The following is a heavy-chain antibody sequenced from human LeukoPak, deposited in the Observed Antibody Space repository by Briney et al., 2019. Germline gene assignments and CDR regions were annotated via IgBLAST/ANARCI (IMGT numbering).Heavy chain of an antibody. V-gene: IGHV3-74*01. CDR2: INSDGSST. Sequence: GGSLRLSCAASGFTFSSYWMHWVRQAPGKGLVWVSRINSDGSSTSYADSVKGRFTISRDNAKNTLYLQMNSLRAEDTAVYYCGRGGSSWLGDYWGQGTLVTVSS. CDR1: GFTFSSYW. D-gene: IGHD6-13*01. J-gene: IGHJ4*02. CDR3: GRGGSSWLGDY.